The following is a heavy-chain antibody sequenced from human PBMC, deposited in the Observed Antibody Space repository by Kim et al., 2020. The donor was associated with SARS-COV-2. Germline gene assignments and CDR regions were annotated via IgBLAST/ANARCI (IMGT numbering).Heavy chain of an antibody. CDR3: ARATPPGWLGPSFDY. V-gene: IGHV4-39*01. CDR1: GDSISSSSYY. Sequence: SETLSLTCTVSGDSISSSSYYWVWIRQPPGKGLEWIGSIYYSGITYYNPSLKTRVTISVDTSKNQVSLKLNSVTAADTAVYYCARATPPGWLGPSFDYWGQGTLVTVSS. D-gene: IGHD6-19*01. CDR2: IYYSGIT. J-gene: IGHJ4*02.